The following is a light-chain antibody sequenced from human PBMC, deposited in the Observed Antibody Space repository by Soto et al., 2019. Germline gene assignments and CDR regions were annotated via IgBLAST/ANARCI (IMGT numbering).Light chain of an antibody. CDR1: GSSLGENA. Sequence: QSVLTQPPSVSAAPGQNVTISCSGDGSSLGENAMCWYQVLPGAAPRVLIYDIYKRPSGIPDRFSGSKSGTSATLGITGFQTADESDYYCGSWDSSLSPYGSGNGTKVTGL. V-gene: IGLV1-51*01. CDR2: DIY. J-gene: IGLJ1*01. CDR3: GSWDSSLSPYG.